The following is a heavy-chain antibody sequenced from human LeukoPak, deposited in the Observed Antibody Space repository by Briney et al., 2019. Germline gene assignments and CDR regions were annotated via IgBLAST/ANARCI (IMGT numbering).Heavy chain of an antibody. CDR3: ARVGIFGVDYYYYGMDV. CDR1: GGSFSSGSYY. V-gene: IGHV4-39*07. D-gene: IGHD3-3*01. J-gene: IGHJ6*02. CDR2: MYYSGNA. Sequence: PSETLSLTCTVSGGSFSSGSYYWGWIRQPPGKGLEWIGSMYYSGNAYYNPSLSSRVTISEDTSKNQFSLKLSSVTAADTAVYYCARVGIFGVDYYYYGMDVWGQGTTVTVSS.